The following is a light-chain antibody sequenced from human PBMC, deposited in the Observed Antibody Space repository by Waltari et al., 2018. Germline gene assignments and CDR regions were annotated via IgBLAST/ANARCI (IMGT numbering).Light chain of an antibody. CDR1: SSDVGRFNY. CDR3: CSYAGSYTLV. V-gene: IGLV2-11*01. CDR2: DVN. J-gene: IGLJ3*02. Sequence: QSALTQPRSVSGSPGQSVTISCTGTSSDVGRFNYVSWHQQHPGKAPKLMIYDVNKRPSGVPERFSGSNSGNTASLTISGLQAEDEADYYCCSYAGSYTLVFGGGTKLTVL.